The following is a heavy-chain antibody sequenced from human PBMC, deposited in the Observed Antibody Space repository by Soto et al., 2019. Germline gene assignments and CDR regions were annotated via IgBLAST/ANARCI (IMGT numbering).Heavy chain of an antibody. CDR3: PRPEHSLSSYGMDV. CDR1: GFTFSSYS. D-gene: IGHD6-6*01. Sequence: PGGSLRLSCAASGFTFSSYSMNWVRQAPGKGLEWVSYISSSSSTIYYADSVKGRFTISRDNAKNSLYLQMNSLRDEETAVYYGPRPEHSLSSYGMDVWGQETTVTVS. J-gene: IGHJ6*02. V-gene: IGHV3-48*02. CDR2: ISSSSSTI.